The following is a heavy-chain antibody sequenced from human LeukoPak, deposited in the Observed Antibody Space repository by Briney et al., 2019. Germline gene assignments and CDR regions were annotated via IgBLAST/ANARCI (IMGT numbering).Heavy chain of an antibody. CDR1: GGSISSYY. CDR2: IYYSGST. Sequence: SETLSLTCTVSGGSISSYYWSWIRQPPGKGLEWIGYIYYSGSTNYNPPLKSRVTISVDTSKNQFSLKLSSVTAADTAVYYCARGAVEMATITPFDYWGQGTLVTVSS. D-gene: IGHD5-24*01. J-gene: IGHJ4*02. V-gene: IGHV4-59*01. CDR3: ARGAVEMATITPFDY.